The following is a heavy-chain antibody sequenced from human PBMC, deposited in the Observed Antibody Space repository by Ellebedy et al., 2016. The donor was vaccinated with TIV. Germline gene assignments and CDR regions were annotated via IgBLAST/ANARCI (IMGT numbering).Heavy chain of an antibody. CDR3: AHDLQYAFDV. V-gene: IGHV2-70*12. CDR2: IDWDDDK. Sequence: SGPTLVKPTQTLTLTCTFSGFSLSTGGMSVSWIRQPPGKALEWLARIDWDDDKYYSTSLKTRLTISKDTSKNQVVLTMTNMDPVDTATYYCAHDLQYAFDVWGQGTMVTVSS. J-gene: IGHJ3*01. CDR1: GFSLSTGGMS.